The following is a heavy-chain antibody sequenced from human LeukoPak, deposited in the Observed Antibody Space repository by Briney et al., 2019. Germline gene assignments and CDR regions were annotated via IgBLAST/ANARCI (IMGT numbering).Heavy chain of an antibody. Sequence: GGSLRLSCAASGFIFSTYNMNWVRQAPGKGLEWVSSISSSGYIFYADSVKGRFTISRDNAKNSLYPHMNSLRAEDTAVYYCARNLPAADYWGQGTLVTVSS. J-gene: IGHJ4*02. V-gene: IGHV3-21*01. CDR1: GFIFSTYN. CDR2: ISSSGYI. D-gene: IGHD2-2*01. CDR3: ARNLPAADY.